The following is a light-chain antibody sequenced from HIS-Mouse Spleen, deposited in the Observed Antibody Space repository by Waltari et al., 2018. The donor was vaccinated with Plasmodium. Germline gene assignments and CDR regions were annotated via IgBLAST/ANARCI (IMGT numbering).Light chain of an antibody. Sequence: QSALTQPPSASGSHGQSVTITCTGTSRDVGGYNYVSWSQQHPGKAPKLMIYDVSKRPSGVPDRFSGSKSGNTASLTVSGLQAEDEADYYCSSYAGSNNLVFGGGTKLTVL. CDR1: SRDVGGYNY. CDR3: SSYAGSNNLV. CDR2: DVS. J-gene: IGLJ2*01. V-gene: IGLV2-8*01.